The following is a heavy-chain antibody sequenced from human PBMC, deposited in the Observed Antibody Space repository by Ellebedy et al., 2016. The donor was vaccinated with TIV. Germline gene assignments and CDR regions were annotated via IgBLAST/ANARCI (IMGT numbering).Heavy chain of an antibody. J-gene: IGHJ6*02. D-gene: IGHD1-26*01. CDR3: AKDNSGTYYYYGMDV. CDR2: ISGSGGST. Sequence: PGGSLRLSCAISGFTFSGYSMSWVRQAPGKGLEWVAAISGSGGSTTYADSVRGRFTISRDNSKNTLYLQMNSLRAEDTAVYYCAKDNSGTYYYYGMDVWGQGTTVTVSS. V-gene: IGHV3-23*01. CDR1: GFTFSGYS.